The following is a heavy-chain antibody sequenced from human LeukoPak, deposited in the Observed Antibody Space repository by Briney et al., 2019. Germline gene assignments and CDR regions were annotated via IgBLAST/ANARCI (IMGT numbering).Heavy chain of an antibody. V-gene: IGHV1-18*01. Sequence: ASVKVSCKASGYTFASYGITWVRQAPGQGLEWMGWISGYNGNTNYVEKLQGRVTMTTDTSTGTAYMELRSLRSDDTAVYYCVRGSVDTPMAPIFYWGQGTLVTVSS. CDR1: GYTFASYG. CDR2: ISGYNGNT. J-gene: IGHJ4*02. CDR3: VRGSVDTPMAPIFY. D-gene: IGHD5-18*01.